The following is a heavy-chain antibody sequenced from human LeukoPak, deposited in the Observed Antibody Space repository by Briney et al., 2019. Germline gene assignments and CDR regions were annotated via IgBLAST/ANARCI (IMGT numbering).Heavy chain of an antibody. CDR1: GGSFSGYY. D-gene: IGHD3-22*01. V-gene: IGHV4-34*01. Sequence: SETLSLTCAVYGGSFSGYYWSWIRQPPGKGLEWIGEINHSGSTNYNPSLKSRVTISVDTSKNQFSLKLSSVTAADTAVYYCARQLAYSSGYYYVRLFDYWGQGTLVTVSS. CDR3: ARQLAYSSGYYYVRLFDY. J-gene: IGHJ4*02. CDR2: INHSGST.